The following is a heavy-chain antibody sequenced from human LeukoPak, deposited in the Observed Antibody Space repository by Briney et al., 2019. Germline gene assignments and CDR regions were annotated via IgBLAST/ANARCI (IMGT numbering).Heavy chain of an antibody. D-gene: IGHD6-13*01. CDR3: ARSSSSWYLGGSPHNWFDP. V-gene: IGHV1-69*06. CDR2: IIPIFGTA. J-gene: IGHJ5*02. CDR1: GGTFSSYA. Sequence: SVKVSCKASGGTFSSYAISWVRQAPGQGLEWMGGIIPIFGTANYAQKFQGRVTITADKSTSTAYMELSSLRSEDTAVYYCARSSSSWYLGGSPHNWFDPWGQGTLVTVSS.